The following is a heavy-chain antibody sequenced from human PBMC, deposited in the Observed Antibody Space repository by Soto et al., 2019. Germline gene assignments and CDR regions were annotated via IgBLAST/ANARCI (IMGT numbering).Heavy chain of an antibody. V-gene: IGHV3-21*01. CDR3: GRVDY. CDR2: ISSGRSDT. Sequence: PWGSLRLSCEASGFTFSRVCMNWVRQVPGKGLEWVASISSGRSDTWYADSVKGRSIISRDNAQKSLLWQRNTLRPEDTAMYYCGRVDYWGPGTQVTVSS. J-gene: IGHJ4*02. CDR1: GFTFSRVC.